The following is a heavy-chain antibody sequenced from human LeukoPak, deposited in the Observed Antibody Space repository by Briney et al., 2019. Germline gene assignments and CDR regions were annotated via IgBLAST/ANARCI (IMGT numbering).Heavy chain of an antibody. V-gene: IGHV3-23*01. CDR1: GFTFSSYA. CDR3: AKDLQYCSGGSCYSGDAFDI. J-gene: IGHJ3*02. CDR2: ISGSGGST. D-gene: IGHD2-15*01. Sequence: GGSLRLSCAASGFTFSSYAMSWVRQAPGKGLEWVSAISGSGGSTYYADSVKGRFTISRDNSKNTLYLQMNSLRAEDTAVYYCAKDLQYCSGGSCYSGDAFDIWGQGTMVTVSS.